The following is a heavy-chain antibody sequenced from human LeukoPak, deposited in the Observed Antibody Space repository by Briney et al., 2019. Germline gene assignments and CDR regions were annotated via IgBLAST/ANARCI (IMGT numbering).Heavy chain of an antibody. J-gene: IGHJ4*02. CDR1: GYAFTSYY. Sequence: ASVKVSCKASGYAFTSYYMHWVRQAPGQGLEWMGIINPSGGSTSYAQKFQGRVTMTRDTSTSTVYMELSSLRSEDTAVYYCAREGRDRVGVGWGQGTLVTVSS. CDR2: INPSGGST. CDR3: AREGRDRVGVG. D-gene: IGHD5-24*01. V-gene: IGHV1-46*01.